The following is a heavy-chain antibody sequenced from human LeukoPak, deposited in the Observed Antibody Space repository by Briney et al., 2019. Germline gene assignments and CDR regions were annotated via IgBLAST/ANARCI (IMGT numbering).Heavy chain of an antibody. CDR1: GGSITSTNY. V-gene: IGHV4-4*02. Sequence: NPSETLSLTCGVSGGSITSTNYWTWVRQPPGKGLEWIGEVNLQGSTNYNPSLMGRVAISVDMSENHISLQLTSVTAADTAVYFCARHGGLARVVQAFDPWGQGALVTVAS. CDR2: VNLQGST. D-gene: IGHD4-23*01. J-gene: IGHJ5*02. CDR3: ARHGGLARVVQAFDP.